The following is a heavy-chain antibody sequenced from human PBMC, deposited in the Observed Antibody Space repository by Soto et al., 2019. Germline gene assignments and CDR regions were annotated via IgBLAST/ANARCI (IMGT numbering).Heavy chain of an antibody. CDR2: ISYDGSNK. CDR3: AKDLGYCTNGVCYTSYFQH. Sequence: QVQLVESGGGVFQPGRSLRLSCAASGFTFSSYGMHWVRQAPGKGLEWVAVISYDGSNKYYADSVKGRFTISRDNSKNTLYLQMNSLRAEDTAVYYCAKDLGYCTNGVCYTSYFQHWGQGTLVTVSS. CDR1: GFTFSSYG. D-gene: IGHD2-8*01. V-gene: IGHV3-30*18. J-gene: IGHJ1*01.